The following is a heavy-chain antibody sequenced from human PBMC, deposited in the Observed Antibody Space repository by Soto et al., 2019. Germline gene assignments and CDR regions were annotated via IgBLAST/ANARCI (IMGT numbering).Heavy chain of an antibody. D-gene: IGHD6-6*01. CDR2: IWYDGSNK. J-gene: IGHJ4*02. V-gene: IGHV3-33*01. CDR3: ARSVAARASAFDY. CDR1: GFTFSSYG. Sequence: QVQLLESGGGVVQPGRSLRLSCAASGFTFSSYGMHWVRQAPGKGLEWVAVIWYDGSNKYYADSVKGRFTISRDNSKNTLYLQMNSLRAEDTAVYYCARSVAARASAFDYWGQGTLVTVSS.